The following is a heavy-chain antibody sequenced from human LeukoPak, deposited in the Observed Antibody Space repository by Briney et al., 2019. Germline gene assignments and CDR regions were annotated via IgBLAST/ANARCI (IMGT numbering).Heavy chain of an antibody. D-gene: IGHD3-16*01. CDR3: ARDIDGGVDY. J-gene: IGHJ4*02. V-gene: IGHV4-59*12. Sequence: TSETLSLTCTVSGVSISSYYWSWIRQPPGKGLEWIGYIYYSGSTNYNPSLKSRVTISVDTSKNQFSLKLSSVTAADTAVYYCARDIDGGVDYWGQGSLVSVSS. CDR1: GVSISSYY. CDR2: IYYSGST.